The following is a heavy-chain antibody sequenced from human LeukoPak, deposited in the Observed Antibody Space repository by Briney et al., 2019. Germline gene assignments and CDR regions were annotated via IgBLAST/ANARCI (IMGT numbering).Heavy chain of an antibody. Sequence: PGGSLRLSCAASGFTFSSYAMGWVRQAPGKGLEWVSAITASGGNTYYADSVKGRFTISRDNSKNTLYLQMNSLRAEDTAIYYCAKTAEYYGSGNIDYWGQGTLVTVSS. D-gene: IGHD3-10*01. CDR1: GFTFSSYA. CDR3: AKTAEYYGSGNIDY. CDR2: ITASGGNT. J-gene: IGHJ4*02. V-gene: IGHV3-23*01.